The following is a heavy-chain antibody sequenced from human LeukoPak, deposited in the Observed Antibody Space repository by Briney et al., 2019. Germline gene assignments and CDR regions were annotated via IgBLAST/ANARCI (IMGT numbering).Heavy chain of an antibody. CDR1: GGSISSSSYY. CDR2: IYYSGST. V-gene: IGHV4-39*07. D-gene: IGHD2-15*01. CDR3: ARCSGGSCYHFDY. J-gene: IGHJ4*02. Sequence: SETLSLTCTVSGGSISSSSYYWVWIRQPPGKGLEWIGSIYYSGSTYYSPSLKSRVTISIDTSKTQFSLKLSSVTAADTAVYYCARCSGGSCYHFDYWGQGTLVTVSS.